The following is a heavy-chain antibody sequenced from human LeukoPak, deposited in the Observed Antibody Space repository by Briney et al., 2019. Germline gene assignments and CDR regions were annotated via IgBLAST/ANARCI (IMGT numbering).Heavy chain of an antibody. CDR2: IKQDGSEK. CDR3: ARNQRRLDY. CDR1: GFTFSGYW. J-gene: IGHJ4*02. V-gene: IGHV3-7*01. Sequence: GGSLRLSCAASGFTFSGYWISWVRQAPGKGLEWVANIKQDGSEKYYVDSVKGRFTISRDNAKNSLYLQVNSLRAEDTAVYYCARNQRRLDYWGQGTLVTVSS. D-gene: IGHD1-14*01.